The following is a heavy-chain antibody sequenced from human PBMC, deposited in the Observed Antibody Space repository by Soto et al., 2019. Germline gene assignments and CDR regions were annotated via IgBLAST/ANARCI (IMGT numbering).Heavy chain of an antibody. Sequence: GASVKVSCKASGGTFSSYAISWVRQAPGQGLEWMGGIIPIFGTANYAQKFQGRVTITADESTSTAYMELSSLRSEDTAVYYCAREATIFGVAIYGMDVWGQGTTVTVSS. CDR3: AREATIFGVAIYGMDV. V-gene: IGHV1-69*13. D-gene: IGHD3-3*01. J-gene: IGHJ6*02. CDR1: GGTFSSYA. CDR2: IIPIFGTA.